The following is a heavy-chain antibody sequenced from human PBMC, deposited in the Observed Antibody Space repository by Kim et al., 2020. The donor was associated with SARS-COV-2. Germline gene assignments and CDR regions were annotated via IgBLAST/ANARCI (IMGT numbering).Heavy chain of an antibody. V-gene: IGHV1-3*01. J-gene: IGHJ6*02. Sequence: ASVKVSCKASGYTFTSYAMHWVRQAPGQRLEWMGWINAGNGNTKYSQKFQGRVTITRDTSASTAYMELSSLRSEDTAVYYCATSKGYCSSTSCYRYYYGMDVWGQGTTVTVSS. CDR3: ATSKGYCSSTSCYRYYYGMDV. D-gene: IGHD2-2*01. CDR1: GYTFTSYA. CDR2: INAGNGNT.